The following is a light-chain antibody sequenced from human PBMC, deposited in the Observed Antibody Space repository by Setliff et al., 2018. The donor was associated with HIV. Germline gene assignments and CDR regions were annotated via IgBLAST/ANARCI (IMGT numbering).Light chain of an antibody. CDR2: EVS. CDR3: SSYTTTSTTV. Sequence: QSVLTQPASVSGSPGQSITISCTGTSSDVGGYKYVYWYQQHPGKAPKLMIYEVSNRPSGVSNRFSGSKSGNTASLTISGLQADDEADYYCSSYTTTSTTVFGTGTKVTVL. J-gene: IGLJ1*01. CDR1: SSDVGGYKY. V-gene: IGLV2-14*01.